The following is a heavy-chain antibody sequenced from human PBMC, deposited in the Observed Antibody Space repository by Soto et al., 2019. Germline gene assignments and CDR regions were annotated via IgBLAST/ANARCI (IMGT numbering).Heavy chain of an antibody. V-gene: IGHV1-69*02. J-gene: IGHJ6*02. Sequence: QVQLVQSGAEVKKPGSSVKVSCKASGGTFSSYTISWVRQAPGQGLEWMGRIIPILGIANYAQKFQGRVTITADKSTSTADMELSSLRSEDTAVYYCASRGAVAGYYYGMDVGGQGTTVTVSS. CDR1: GGTFSSYT. D-gene: IGHD6-19*01. CDR2: IIPILGIA. CDR3: ASRGAVAGYYYGMDV.